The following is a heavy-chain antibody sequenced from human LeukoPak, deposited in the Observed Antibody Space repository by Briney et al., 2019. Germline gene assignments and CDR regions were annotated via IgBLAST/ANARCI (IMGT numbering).Heavy chain of an antibody. V-gene: IGHV4-39*07. Sequence: GSLRLSCAASGFTFSSYWMSWIRQPPGKGLEWIGSMYYSSGNTYYNPSLKSRVTISVDTSKNQFSLKLSSVTAADTAVYYCARENLSGYSSGVGFDYWGQGTLVTVSS. D-gene: IGHD6-19*01. CDR3: ARENLSGYSSGVGFDY. J-gene: IGHJ4*02. CDR2: MYYSSGNT. CDR1: GFTFSSYW.